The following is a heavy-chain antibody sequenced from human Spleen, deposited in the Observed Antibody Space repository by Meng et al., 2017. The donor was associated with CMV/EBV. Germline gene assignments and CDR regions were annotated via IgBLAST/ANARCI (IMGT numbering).Heavy chain of an antibody. CDR2: IYYSGSA. CDR3: AREIEYSSSLGFDY. D-gene: IGHD6-6*01. CDR1: GGSVSSGSYY. Sequence: SETLSLTCTVSGGSVSSGSYYWSWIRQPPGKGLEWIGYIYYSGSADYNPSLKSRVTISVDTSKNQFSLKLSSVTAADTAVYYCAREIEYSSSLGFDYWGQGTLVTVSS. J-gene: IGHJ4*02. V-gene: IGHV4-61*01.